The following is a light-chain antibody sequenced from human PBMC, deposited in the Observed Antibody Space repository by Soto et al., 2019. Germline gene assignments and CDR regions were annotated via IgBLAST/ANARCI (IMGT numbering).Light chain of an antibody. J-gene: IGKJ5*01. Sequence: EIVMTQSPATLSVSPRERATLSCSASQSVSSYLAWYQQKPGQAPRLLIYGASTRATGIPARFSGSGSGTEFTLTISSLQSEDFAVYYCQQYNNWPPITFGQGTRLEIK. CDR3: QQYNNWPPIT. CDR1: QSVSSY. V-gene: IGKV3-15*01. CDR2: GAS.